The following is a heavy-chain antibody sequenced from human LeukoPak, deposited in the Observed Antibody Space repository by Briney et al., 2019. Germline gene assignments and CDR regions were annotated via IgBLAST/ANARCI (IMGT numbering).Heavy chain of an antibody. CDR2: INPSGGST. CDR1: GYTFTSNY. Sequence: ASVKVSCKASGYTFTSNYIHWVRQAPGQGLEWMGIINPSGGSTSYAQKFQGRVTMTRDTSTSTVYMELSSLRSEDTAVYYCARSSPGEYFDYWGQGTLVTVSS. J-gene: IGHJ4*02. V-gene: IGHV1-46*01. CDR3: ARSSPGEYFDY.